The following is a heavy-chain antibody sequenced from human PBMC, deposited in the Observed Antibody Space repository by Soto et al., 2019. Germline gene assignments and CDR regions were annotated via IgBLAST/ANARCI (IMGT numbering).Heavy chain of an antibody. CDR2: INANNGGA. Sequence: ASVKVSCKPSGYTFTDYHIHWVRQAPGQGLEFMGWINANNGGAGSAQQFQGRVTVTRDTSITTVYMELSNLRSDDTAVYYCAREGGSETLQPSYNWFDTWGQGTLVTVSS. V-gene: IGHV1-2*02. CDR1: GYTFTDYH. D-gene: IGHD6-25*01. J-gene: IGHJ5*02. CDR3: AREGGSETLQPSYNWFDT.